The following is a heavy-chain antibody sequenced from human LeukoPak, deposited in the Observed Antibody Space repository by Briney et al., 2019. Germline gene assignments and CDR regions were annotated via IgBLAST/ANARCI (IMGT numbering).Heavy chain of an antibody. V-gene: IGHV1-2*02. CDR3: ARDFRVVPAAISYWFDP. Sequence: ASVNASCKASGYTFTGYYMHWVRQAPGQGLEWMGWINPNSGGTNYAQKFQGRVTMTRDTSISTAYMELSRLRSDDTAVYYCARDFRVVPAAISYWFDPWGQGTLVTVSS. D-gene: IGHD2-2*02. CDR1: GYTFTGYY. J-gene: IGHJ5*02. CDR2: INPNSGGT.